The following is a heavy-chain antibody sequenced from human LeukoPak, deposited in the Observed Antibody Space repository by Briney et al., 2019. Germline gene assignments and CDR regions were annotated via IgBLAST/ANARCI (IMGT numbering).Heavy chain of an antibody. CDR1: GFTFSSYA. Sequence: GGSLRLSCAASGFTFSSYAMSWVRQAPGKGLEWVSAISGSGGSTYYADSVKGRFTISRDNSKNMLYLQMNSLRAEDTAVYYCAKSLSAIYYYYGMDVWGQGTTVTVSS. CDR3: AKSLSAIYYYYGMDV. V-gene: IGHV3-23*01. CDR2: ISGSGGST. D-gene: IGHD2-2*01. J-gene: IGHJ6*02.